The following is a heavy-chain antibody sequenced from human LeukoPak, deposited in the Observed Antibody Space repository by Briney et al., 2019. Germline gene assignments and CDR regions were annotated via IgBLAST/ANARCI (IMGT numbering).Heavy chain of an antibody. CDR1: GYTFTNYY. J-gene: IGHJ4*02. CDR2: INPGGGST. V-gene: IGHV1-46*01. CDR3: ARTGGYSYGDSGHFDY. Sequence: ASVKVSCKASGYTFTNYYIHWARPAPGQGLEWMAMINPGGGSTSHAQKFQGRVTMTRDTSTSTVYMELSSLRSEDTAVYYCARTGGYSYGDSGHFDYWGQGTLVTVSS. D-gene: IGHD5-18*01.